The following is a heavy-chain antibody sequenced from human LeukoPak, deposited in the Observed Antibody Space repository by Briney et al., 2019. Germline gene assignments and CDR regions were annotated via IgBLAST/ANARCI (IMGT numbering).Heavy chain of an antibody. D-gene: IGHD6-13*01. Sequence: GGSLRLSCAASGFTFSSYEMNWVRQAPGKGLEWVSYISSSGSTIYYADSVKGRFTISRDNAKNSLYLQMNSLRAEDTAVYYCARGLYSSSPNWFDPWGQGTLVTVSS. CDR1: GFTFSSYE. V-gene: IGHV3-48*03. CDR3: ARGLYSSSPNWFDP. J-gene: IGHJ5*02. CDR2: ISSSGSTI.